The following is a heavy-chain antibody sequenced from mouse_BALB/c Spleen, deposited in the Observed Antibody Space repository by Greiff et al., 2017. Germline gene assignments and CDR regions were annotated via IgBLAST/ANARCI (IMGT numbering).Heavy chain of an antibody. J-gene: IGHJ1*01. V-gene: IGHV5-6*01. Sequence: DVQLVESGGDLVKPGGSLKLSCAASGFTFSSYGMSWVRQTPDKRLEWVATISSGGSYTYYPDSVKGRFTISRDNAKNTLYLQMSSLKSEDTAMYYCARAGNYDGWYFDVWGAGTTVTVSS. CDR3: ARAGNYDGWYFDV. D-gene: IGHD2-1*01. CDR1: GFTFSSYG. CDR2: ISSGGSYT.